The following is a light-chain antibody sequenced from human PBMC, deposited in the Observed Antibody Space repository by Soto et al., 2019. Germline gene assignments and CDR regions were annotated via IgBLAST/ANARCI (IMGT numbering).Light chain of an antibody. CDR2: DAS. V-gene: IGKV3-11*01. Sequence: EIELTQSPATLSLSPGETATLSCRASQSVSTYLAWYQQKPGQAPRLLIYDASNMATGIPARFSGSGCGTDFTFTISSLQHDEYLVYYCQQRSNWSQYTVGGGTKVESK. CDR1: QSVSTY. J-gene: IGKJ4*01. CDR3: QQRSNWSQYT.